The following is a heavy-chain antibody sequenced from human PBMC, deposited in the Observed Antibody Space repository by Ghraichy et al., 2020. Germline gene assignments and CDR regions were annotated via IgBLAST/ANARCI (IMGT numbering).Heavy chain of an antibody. J-gene: IGHJ4*02. CDR2: IGGSDART. CDR1: GFTFSNYA. CDR3: AKCDTGGPTANDY. V-gene: IGHV3-23*01. Sequence: GGSLRLSCAASGFTFSNYAMTWVRQAPGKGLEWVSAIGGSDARTYYEASVKGRFTISRDNSKNTLYLQMNSLGAEDTAIYYCAKCDTGGPTANDYWGQGTLVTVSS. D-gene: IGHD2-8*02.